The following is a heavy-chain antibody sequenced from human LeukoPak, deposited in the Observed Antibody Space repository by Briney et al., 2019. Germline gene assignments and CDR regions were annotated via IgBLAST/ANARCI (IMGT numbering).Heavy chain of an antibody. D-gene: IGHD2-15*01. J-gene: IGHJ4*02. CDR2: ISSDGNRT. CDR1: GFTFSRYA. V-gene: IGHV3-30-3*01. Sequence: GGSLRLSCAASGFTFSRYAMHWVRQAPGKGLEWVAVISSDGNRTYYADSVKGRFTISRDNSKNTVYLEMNSLRAEDTAIYYCASEPRSNVVVVLDFWGQGTLVAVSS. CDR3: ASEPRSNVVVVLDF.